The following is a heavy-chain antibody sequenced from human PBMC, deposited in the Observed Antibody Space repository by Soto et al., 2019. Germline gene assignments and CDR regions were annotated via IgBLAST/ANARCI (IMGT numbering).Heavy chain of an antibody. CDR2: IYYSGST. CDR3: GKDLSPGGLES. D-gene: IGHD3-16*01. J-gene: IGHJ4*02. CDR1: GASINSGDYY. Sequence: TLSLTCTVSGASINSGDYYWSWIRQPPGKGLEWIGHIYYSGSTYYNPSLKSRAGISVDSSKSQVSLKLNSLRIEDTAVYYCGKDLSPGGLESWGQGTLVTVSS. V-gene: IGHV4-30-4*01.